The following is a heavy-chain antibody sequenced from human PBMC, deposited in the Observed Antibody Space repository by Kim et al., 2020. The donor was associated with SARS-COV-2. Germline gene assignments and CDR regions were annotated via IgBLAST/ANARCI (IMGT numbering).Heavy chain of an antibody. J-gene: IGHJ6*03. D-gene: IGHD6-6*01. V-gene: IGHV4-59*01. Sequence: SETLSLTCTVSGGSISSYYWSWIRQPPGKGLEWIGYIYYSGSTNYNPSLKSRRTISVDTSKNQFSLKLSSGTAADTAAYYCARGEPLAGVGYFYIDDWG. CDR2: IYYSGST. CDR3: ARGEPLAGVGYFYIDD. CDR1: GGSISSYY.